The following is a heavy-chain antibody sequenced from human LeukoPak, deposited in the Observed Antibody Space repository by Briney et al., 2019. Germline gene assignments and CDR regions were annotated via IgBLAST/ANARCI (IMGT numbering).Heavy chain of an antibody. J-gene: IGHJ4*01. D-gene: IGHD6-6*01. CDR1: GGTFSNYA. Sequence: SVTVSCKASGGTFSNYAISWVRQAPGQGLEWMGGGIPIFGTANYAQKLQGRVTMTTDTSTSTAYMELRSLRSDDTAVYYCARGTSSIAARPFLHWGHGTLVTVSS. V-gene: IGHV1-69*05. CDR3: ARGTSSIAARPFLH. CDR2: GIPIFGTA.